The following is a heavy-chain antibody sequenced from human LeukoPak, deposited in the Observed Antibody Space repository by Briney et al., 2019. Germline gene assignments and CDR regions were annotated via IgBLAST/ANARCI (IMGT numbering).Heavy chain of an antibody. V-gene: IGHV4-30-2*01. J-gene: IGHJ4*02. CDR2: IYHSGST. Sequence: SETLSLTCAVSGGSISSGGYSWSWIRQPPGKGLEWIGYIYHSGSTYYNPSLKSRVTISVDTSKNQFSLKLSSVTAADTAVYYCASGAAARGDYWGQGTLVTVSS. CDR1: GGSISSGGYS. D-gene: IGHD6-6*01. CDR3: ASGAAARGDY.